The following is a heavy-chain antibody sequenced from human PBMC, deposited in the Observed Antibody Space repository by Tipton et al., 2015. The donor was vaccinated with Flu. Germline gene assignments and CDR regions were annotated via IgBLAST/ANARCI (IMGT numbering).Heavy chain of an antibody. Sequence: VQLVQSGAEVKRPGESLKISCKASGYTFITHWIGWVRQMPGKGLEWVGIIYPNDFDTRYSPSFEGQVTISADKSTNTAFLQWSSLKASDSAMYYCARAYGDYPIGFDPWGQGIQVTVSS. CDR2: IYPNDFDT. J-gene: IGHJ5*02. V-gene: IGHV5-51*01. CDR1: GYTFITHW. D-gene: IGHD2-21*01. CDR3: ARAYGDYPIGFDP.